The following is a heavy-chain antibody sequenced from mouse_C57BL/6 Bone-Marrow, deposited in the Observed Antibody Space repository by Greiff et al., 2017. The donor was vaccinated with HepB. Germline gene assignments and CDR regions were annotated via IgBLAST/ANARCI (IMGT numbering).Heavy chain of an antibody. CDR2: ISYDGSN. D-gene: IGHD1-1*01. V-gene: IGHV3-6*01. Sequence: EVKLQESGPGLVKPSQSLSLTCSVTGYSITSGYYWNWIRQFPGNKLEWMGYISYDGSNNYNPSLKNRISITRDTSKNQFFLKLNSVTTEDTATYYCARGNYGSNFDYWGQGTTLTVSS. CDR3: ARGNYGSNFDY. CDR1: GYSITSGYY. J-gene: IGHJ2*01.